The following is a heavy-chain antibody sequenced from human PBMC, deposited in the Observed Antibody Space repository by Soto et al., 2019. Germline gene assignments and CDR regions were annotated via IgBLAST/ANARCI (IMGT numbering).Heavy chain of an antibody. CDR2: IYSGGKT. CDR1: GLSVSTNF. V-gene: IGHV3-53*01. J-gene: IGHJ6*02. CDR3: TRDAPGERPYYFYYYGMDV. Sequence: RLSCAASGLSVSTNFMSWVRQAPGKGLEWLAVIYSGGKTFYADSVKGRFTISKDNSKNTLSLQMNSLRAEDTAVYYCTRDAPGERPYYFYYYGMDVWGQGTTVTVSS.